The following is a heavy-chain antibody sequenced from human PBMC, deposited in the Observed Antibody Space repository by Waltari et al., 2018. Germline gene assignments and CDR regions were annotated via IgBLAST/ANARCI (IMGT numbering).Heavy chain of an antibody. CDR2: ISRSGSTI. J-gene: IGHJ4*02. Sequence: QVQLVESGGGLVKPGGSLRLSCAASGFTFSDYYMSWIRQAPGKGLDVCSYISRSGSTIYYADSVKGRFTISRDNAKNSLYLQMISLRAEDTAVYYCARSSHGAALDYWGQGTLVTVSS. V-gene: IGHV3-11*04. D-gene: IGHD6-6*01. CDR1: GFTFSDYY. CDR3: ARSSHGAALDY.